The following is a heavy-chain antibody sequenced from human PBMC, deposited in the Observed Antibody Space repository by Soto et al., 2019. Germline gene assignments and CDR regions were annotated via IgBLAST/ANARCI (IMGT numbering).Heavy chain of an antibody. D-gene: IGHD6-13*01. J-gene: IGHJ6*02. CDR3: ARGGSSSPNYYYFGMDV. CDR1: GYTFTSYD. CDR2: MNPNSGNT. Sequence: ASVKVSCKASGYTFTSYDLNWVRQATGQGLEWMGWMNPNSGNTGYAQKFQGRVTMTRNTSISTAYMELSSLRSEDTAVYYCARGGSSSPNYYYFGMDVWGQGTTVTVSS. V-gene: IGHV1-8*01.